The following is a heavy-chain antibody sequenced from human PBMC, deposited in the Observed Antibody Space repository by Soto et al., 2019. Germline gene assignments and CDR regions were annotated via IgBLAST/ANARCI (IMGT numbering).Heavy chain of an antibody. D-gene: IGHD6-13*01. J-gene: IGHJ4*02. V-gene: IGHV3-9*01. Sequence: GGSLRLSCAASGFTFDDYAMHWVRQAPGKGLEWVSGISWNSGSIGYADSVKGRFTISRDNAKNSLYLQMNSLRAEDTALYYCAKDMEYGAYSSSWDGLPATASPLDYWGQGTLVTVSS. CDR2: ISWNSGSI. CDR1: GFTFDDYA. CDR3: AKDMEYGAYSSSWDGLPATASPLDY.